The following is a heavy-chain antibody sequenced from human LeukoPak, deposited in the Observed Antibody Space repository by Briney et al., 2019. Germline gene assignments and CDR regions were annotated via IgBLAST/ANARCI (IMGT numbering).Heavy chain of an antibody. CDR2: IYIGGTI. CDR3: ARDGENHYYDY. Sequence: PGGSLRLSCAASGFTVSSNHMSWVRQAPGQGLEWVSVIYIGGTIHYADSVKGRSTISRDNSQNTVYLEMNSLRAEDTAVYYCARDGENHYYDYWGQGTLVTVST. CDR1: GFTVSSNH. D-gene: IGHD7-27*01. V-gene: IGHV3-66*01. J-gene: IGHJ4*02.